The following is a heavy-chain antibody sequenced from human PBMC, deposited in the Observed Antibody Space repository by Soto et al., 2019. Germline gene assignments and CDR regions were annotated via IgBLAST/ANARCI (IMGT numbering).Heavy chain of an antibody. CDR1: GYTVTAQY. CDR3: AKGDSSWVSWFDP. V-gene: IGHV1-2*02. CDR2: INPTTGAT. J-gene: IGHJ5*02. D-gene: IGHD6-19*01. Sequence: ASVKVSCKASGYTVTAQYLHWVRKAPGEGLEWMGWINPTTGATRYAQKFQGRVTMTRDTSMSTAYLEVRSLRPDGTAVYYCAKGDSSWVSWFDPWGQGTLVTVSS.